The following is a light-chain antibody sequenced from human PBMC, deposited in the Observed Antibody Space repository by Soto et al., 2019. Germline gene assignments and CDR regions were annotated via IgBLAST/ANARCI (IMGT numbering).Light chain of an antibody. V-gene: IGKV3-20*01. CDR2: GAS. J-gene: IGKJ4*01. CDR3: QQYGRSTLT. Sequence: SVLRQSPKTLSLCPGERATLSCRASQIVSNNYLAWYQQKPGQAPRLLIYGASNRATGIPDRFSGSGSGTDFTLTISRLEPEDFAVYYCQQYGRSTLTFGGGTKVDIK. CDR1: QIVSNNY.